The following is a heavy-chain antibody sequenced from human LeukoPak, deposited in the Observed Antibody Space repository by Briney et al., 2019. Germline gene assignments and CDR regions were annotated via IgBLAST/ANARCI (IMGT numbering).Heavy chain of an antibody. CDR1: GFTFSSYS. CDR2: ISSSSSYI. Sequence: PGGSLRLSCAASGFTFSSYSMNWVRQAPGKGLEWVSYISSSSSYIYYADSVKGRFTISRDNAKNSLYLQMNSLRAEDTAVYYCARDKYSGYDFDYWGQGTLVIVSS. V-gene: IGHV3-21*01. J-gene: IGHJ4*02. D-gene: IGHD5-12*01. CDR3: ARDKYSGYDFDY.